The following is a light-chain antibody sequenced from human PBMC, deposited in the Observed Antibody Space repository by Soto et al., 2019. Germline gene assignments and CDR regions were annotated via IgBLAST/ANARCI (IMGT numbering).Light chain of an antibody. Sequence: EIVMTQSPATLSVSPGERATLSCRASQSVSSNLAWYQQKPGQAPRLLIYGASTRATGIPARFSGSGSGTEFTLTISSLQSEDSAVYYCQQYTNWPPYTFRQGTKLEIK. CDR3: QQYTNWPPYT. J-gene: IGKJ2*01. CDR2: GAS. CDR1: QSVSSN. V-gene: IGKV3-15*01.